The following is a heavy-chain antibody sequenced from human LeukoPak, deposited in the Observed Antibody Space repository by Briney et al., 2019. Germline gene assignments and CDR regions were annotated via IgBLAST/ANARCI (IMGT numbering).Heavy chain of an antibody. CDR1: GGPFSGDY. V-gene: IGHV4-34*01. D-gene: IGHD3-10*01. J-gene: IGHJ6*02. CDR2: INHRGRT. Sequence: AETLSLTCAVYGGPFSGDYWSWIRQPPGKGLEWIGEINHRGRTNCNPSLKSRVTISVDTSKNQFSLKLSSVTAADTAVYYCARGRLLWADGMDVWGQGTTVTVSS. CDR3: ARGRLLWADGMDV.